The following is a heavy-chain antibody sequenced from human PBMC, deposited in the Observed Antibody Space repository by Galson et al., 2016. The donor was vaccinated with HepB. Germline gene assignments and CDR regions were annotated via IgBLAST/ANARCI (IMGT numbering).Heavy chain of an antibody. V-gene: IGHV3-30*18. CDR2: IPPDGSNK. CDR1: GFRFGSYG. CDR3: AKDPYYGSDRGYGMDV. J-gene: IGHJ6*02. D-gene: IGHD3-10*01. Sequence: SLRLSCAASGFRFGSYGMHWVRQAPGKGLEWVAYIPPDGSNKYYRDSVKGRFTISRDNSKNTVYLQMNSLRAEDTAVYYCAKDPYYGSDRGYGMDVWGQGTTVTVSS.